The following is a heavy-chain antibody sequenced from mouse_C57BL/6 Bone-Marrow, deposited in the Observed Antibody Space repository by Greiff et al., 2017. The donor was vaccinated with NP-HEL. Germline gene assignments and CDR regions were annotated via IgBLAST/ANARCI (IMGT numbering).Heavy chain of an antibody. CDR1: GYTFTDYN. Sequence: VQLQQSGPELVKPGASVKMSCKASGYTFTDYNMHWVKQSHGKSLEWIGYINPNNGGTSYNQKFKGKATLTVNKSPSTAYMELRSQTSEDSAVNNWASSGTGYYFGYWGQGTTLTVSS. J-gene: IGHJ2*01. CDR2: INPNNGGT. V-gene: IGHV1-22*01. D-gene: IGHD3-3*01. CDR3: ASSGTGYYFGY.